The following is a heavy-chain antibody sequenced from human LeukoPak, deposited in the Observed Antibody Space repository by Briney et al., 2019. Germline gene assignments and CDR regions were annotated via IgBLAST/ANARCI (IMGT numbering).Heavy chain of an antibody. V-gene: IGHV3-23*01. CDR1: GFTFGIYA. D-gene: IGHD4-17*01. J-gene: IGHJ5*02. CDR3: AKDRYGDQNWFDP. CDR2: ISGSGGST. Sequence: PGGSLRLSCAASGFTFGIYAVSWVRQAPGRGLEWVSAISGSGGSTYYADSVKGRFTISRDNSKNTLYLQMNSLRAEDTAVYYCAKDRYGDQNWFDPWGQGTLVTVSS.